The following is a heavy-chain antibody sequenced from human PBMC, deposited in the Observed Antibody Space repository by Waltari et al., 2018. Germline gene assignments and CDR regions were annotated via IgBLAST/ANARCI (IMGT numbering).Heavy chain of an antibody. D-gene: IGHD3-22*01. V-gene: IGHV1-2*06. CDR1: GYTFTGYY. J-gene: IGHJ6*02. Sequence: QVQLVQSGAEVKKPGASVKVSCKASGYTFTGYYMHWVRQAPGQGLEWMGRINPNSGGTNYAQKFQGRVTMTRDTSISTAYMELSRLRSDDTAVYYCAYSDYYDSSDYTTGGMDVWGQGTTVTVSS. CDR2: INPNSGGT. CDR3: AYSDYYDSSDYTTGGMDV.